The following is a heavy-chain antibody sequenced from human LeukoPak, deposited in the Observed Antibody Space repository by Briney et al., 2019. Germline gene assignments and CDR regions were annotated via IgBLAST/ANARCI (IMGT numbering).Heavy chain of an antibody. J-gene: IGHJ4*02. V-gene: IGHV4-34*01. D-gene: IGHD2-2*01. CDR1: GGSFSGYY. CDR2: INQSGRI. CDR3: ARNKKGYCSSTTCGSFDY. Sequence: SETLSLTCAVYGGSFSGYYWSWIRQPPGKGLEWIGEINQSGRINFNPSLKSRVTISADTSKNQFSLKLSSVTAADTAVYYCARNKKGYCSSTTCGSFDYWGQGTLATVSP.